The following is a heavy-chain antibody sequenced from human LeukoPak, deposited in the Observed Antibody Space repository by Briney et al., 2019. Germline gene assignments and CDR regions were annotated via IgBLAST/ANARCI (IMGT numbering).Heavy chain of an antibody. CDR3: ARDRGDGVN. CDR1: GFTFSSYE. CDR2: ISSSGSTI. Sequence: PGGSLRLSCAASGFTFSSYEMNWVRQAPGKGLEWVSYISSSGSTIYYADSVKGRFTISRDNAENSLYLQMNSLRAEDTAVYYCARDRGDGVNWGQGTLVTVSS. D-gene: IGHD4-17*01. J-gene: IGHJ4*02. V-gene: IGHV3-48*03.